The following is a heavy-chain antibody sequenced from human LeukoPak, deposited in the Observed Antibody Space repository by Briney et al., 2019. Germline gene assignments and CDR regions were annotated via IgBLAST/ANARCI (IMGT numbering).Heavy chain of an antibody. D-gene: IGHD2-21*02. CDR3: ARDQSRYCGGDCYSSFWFDP. J-gene: IGHJ5*02. V-gene: IGHV4-59*11. Sequence: SETLSLTCTVSGGSISSHYWSWIRQPPGKGLEWIGYIYYSGSTNYNPFLKSRVTISVDTSKNQFSLKLSSVTAADTAVYYCARDQSRYCGGDCYSSFWFDPWGQGTLVTVSS. CDR1: GGSISSHY. CDR2: IYYSGST.